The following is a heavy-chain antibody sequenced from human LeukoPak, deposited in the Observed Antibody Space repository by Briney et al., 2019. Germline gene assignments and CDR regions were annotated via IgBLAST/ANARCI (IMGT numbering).Heavy chain of an antibody. CDR3: ATLPYCYGSGSYYWFYFDY. Sequence: ASVKVSCKVSGYTLTELSMHWVRQAPGKGLEWMGGFDPEDGETIYAQKFQGRVTMTEDTSTDTAYMELSSLRSEDTAVYYCATLPYCYGSGSYYWFYFDYWGQGTLVTVSS. V-gene: IGHV1-24*01. CDR1: GYTLTELS. D-gene: IGHD3-10*01. CDR2: FDPEDGET. J-gene: IGHJ4*02.